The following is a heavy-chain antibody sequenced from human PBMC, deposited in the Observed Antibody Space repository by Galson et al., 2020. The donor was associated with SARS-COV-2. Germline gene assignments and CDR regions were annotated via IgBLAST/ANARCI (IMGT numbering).Heavy chain of an antibody. Sequence: SETLSLTCSVSGGSINTYYWNWIRQPPGKGLEWIGYIDYSGSTNYNPSLKSRVTISLDTSKNQFSLKLSSVTAADTAVYYCARDPVIPAGAFYYYYGLDVWGQGTTVTVSS. J-gene: IGHJ6*02. D-gene: IGHD2-2*02. V-gene: IGHV4-59*01. CDR3: ARDPVIPAGAFYYYYGLDV. CDR1: GGSINTYY. CDR2: IDYSGST.